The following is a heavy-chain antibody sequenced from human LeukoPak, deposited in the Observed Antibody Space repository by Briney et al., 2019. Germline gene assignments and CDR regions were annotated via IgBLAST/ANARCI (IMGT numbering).Heavy chain of an antibody. V-gene: IGHV1-18*01. J-gene: IGHJ6*03. Sequence: GASVKVSCKASGYTFTSYGISWVRQAPGRGLEWMGWISAYNGNTNYAQKLQGRVTMTTDTSTSTAYMELRSLRSDDTAVYYCARDLNLRRLWFGESDYYYYYMDVWGKGTTVTVSS. CDR3: ARDLNLRRLWFGESDYYYYYMDV. CDR1: GYTFTSYG. CDR2: ISAYNGNT. D-gene: IGHD3-10*01.